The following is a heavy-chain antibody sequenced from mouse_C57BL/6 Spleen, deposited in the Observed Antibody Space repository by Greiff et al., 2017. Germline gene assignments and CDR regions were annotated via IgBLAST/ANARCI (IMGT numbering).Heavy chain of an antibody. CDR3: ARNPPRITTVKDFDY. Sequence: QVQLQQPGAELVKPGASVTLSCKASGYTFTSYWMHWVKQRPGQGLEWIGMIHPNSGSTNYNEKFKSKATLTVDKSSSTAYMQLSSLTSEDSAVYYCARNPPRITTVKDFDYWGQGTTLTVSS. D-gene: IGHD1-1*01. V-gene: IGHV1-64*01. J-gene: IGHJ2*01. CDR2: IHPNSGST. CDR1: GYTFTSYW.